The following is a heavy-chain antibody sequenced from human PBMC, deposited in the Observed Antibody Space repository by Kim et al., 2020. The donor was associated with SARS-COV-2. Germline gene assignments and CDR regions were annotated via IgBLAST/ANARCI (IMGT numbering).Heavy chain of an antibody. Sequence: GGSLRLSCAASGFTFSNAWMSWVRQAPGKGLEWVGRIKCNTDSRSTDYSVPVQGRITISIYDSTKTLYLQINSLQAAATEVYYCTTSDFYVYFVYMGQ. D-gene: IGHD2-21*02. CDR3: TTSDFYVYFVY. J-gene: IGHJ4*02. CDR1: GFTFSNAW. CDR2: IKCNTDSRST. V-gene: IGHV3-15*01.